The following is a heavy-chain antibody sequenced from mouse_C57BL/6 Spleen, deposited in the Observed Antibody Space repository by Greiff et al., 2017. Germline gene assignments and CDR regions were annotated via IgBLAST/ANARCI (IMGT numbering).Heavy chain of an antibody. Sequence: QVQLQQPGTELVKPGASVKLFCKASGYTFTSYWMHWVKQRPGQGLEWIGNINPSNGGTNYNEKFKSKATLTVDKSSSTAFMQLSSLTSEDSAVYCCAKNYYGSNYWFAYWGQGTLVTVSA. D-gene: IGHD1-1*01. V-gene: IGHV1-53*01. CDR3: AKNYYGSNYWFAY. J-gene: IGHJ3*01. CDR2: INPSNGGT. CDR1: GYTFTSYW.